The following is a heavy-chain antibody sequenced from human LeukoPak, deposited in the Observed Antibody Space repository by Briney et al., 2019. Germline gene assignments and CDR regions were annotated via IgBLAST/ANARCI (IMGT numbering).Heavy chain of an antibody. CDR3: ATHSGNYSDSGGYFRAYDI. CDR1: GYTLTELP. D-gene: IGHD3-22*01. V-gene: IGHV1-24*01. J-gene: IGHJ3*02. CDR2: FDPEDGET. Sequence: ASVKVSCKVSGYTLTELPMHWVRQAPGKGLEWMGGFDPEDGETFYAQKFQGRVTMTEDTSTDTAYTELRSLRSEDTAVYYCATHSGNYSDSGGYFRAYDIWGQGTMV.